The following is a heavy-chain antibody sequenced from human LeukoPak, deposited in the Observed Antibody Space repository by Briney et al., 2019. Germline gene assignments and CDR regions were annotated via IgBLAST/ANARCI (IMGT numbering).Heavy chain of an antibody. CDR1: GGTFSSYA. V-gene: IGHV1-69*05. Sequence: KVSCKASGGTFSSYAISWVRQAPGQGLEWMGGIIPIFGTANYAQKFQGRVTMTRDTSTSTVYMELSSLRSEDTAVYYCARISDSGSYPDYWGQGTLVTVSS. CDR2: IIPIFGTA. D-gene: IGHD1-26*01. J-gene: IGHJ4*02. CDR3: ARISDSGSYPDY.